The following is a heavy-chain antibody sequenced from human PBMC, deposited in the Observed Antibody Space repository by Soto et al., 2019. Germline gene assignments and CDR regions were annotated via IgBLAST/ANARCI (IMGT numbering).Heavy chain of an antibody. CDR3: ARLGLLRFKGGMDL. Sequence: QVQLVQSGAEVMKPGASLNVSCKASGYIFTTSAIHWVRQAPGQSLEWMGWINTGSGDAKYSQKFQGRVTLTSDTSAGTSFKELSSLRTGDTALYYCARLGLLRFKGGMDLWGQRATVTVSS. J-gene: IGHJ6*02. D-gene: IGHD3-3*01. CDR1: GYIFTTSA. V-gene: IGHV1-3*04. CDR2: INTGSGDA.